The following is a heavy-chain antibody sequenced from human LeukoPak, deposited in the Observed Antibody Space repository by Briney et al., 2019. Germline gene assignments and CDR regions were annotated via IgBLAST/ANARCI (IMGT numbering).Heavy chain of an antibody. D-gene: IGHD3-10*01. Sequence: GRSLRLSCAASGFSFSSFAMHWVRQAPGKGLQWVGNIRQDGGLTHYSDSVKGRFTISRDNAKRSLYLQMNSLRPEDTAVCYCARDGHSSGSFDYWGQGTLVTVSS. CDR1: GFSFSSFA. CDR2: IRQDGGLT. V-gene: IGHV3-7*01. CDR3: ARDGHSSGSFDY. J-gene: IGHJ4*02.